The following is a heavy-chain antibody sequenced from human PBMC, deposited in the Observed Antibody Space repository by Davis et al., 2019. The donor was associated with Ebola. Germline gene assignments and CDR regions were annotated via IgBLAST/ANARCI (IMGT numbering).Heavy chain of an antibody. CDR1: GGSISDSY. Sequence: SETLSLTCTVAGGSISDSYWSWISQPPGQGLEWIGYIYYSGATNYNPSLKGRVTISVDTSKNQFSLKVNSVTAADTAVYYCARLGFFSTASCPFDPWGQGTLVTVSS. V-gene: IGHV4-59*01. CDR2: IYYSGAT. CDR3: ARLGFFSTASCPFDP. J-gene: IGHJ5*02. D-gene: IGHD2-2*01.